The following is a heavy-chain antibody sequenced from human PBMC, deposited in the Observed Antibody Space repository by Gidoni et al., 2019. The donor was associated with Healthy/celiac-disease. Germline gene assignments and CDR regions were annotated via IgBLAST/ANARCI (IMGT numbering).Heavy chain of an antibody. V-gene: IGHV1-69*06. CDR1: GGTCSSYA. CDR3: AIAVAGTDAFDI. Sequence: VQLVQSGAAVKKPASSVQVSCEASGGTCSSYAISWVRQAPGQGLEWMGGIIPIFGTANYAQKFQGRVTITADKSTSTAYMELSSLGSEDTAVYYCAIAVAGTDAFDIWGQGTMVTVSS. D-gene: IGHD6-19*01. J-gene: IGHJ3*02. CDR2: IIPIFGTA.